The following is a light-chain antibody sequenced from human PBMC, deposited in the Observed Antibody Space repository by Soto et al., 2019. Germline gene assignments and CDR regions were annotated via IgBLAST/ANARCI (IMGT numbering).Light chain of an antibody. CDR1: SSDVGGYNY. V-gene: IGLV2-8*01. Sequence: QSVLTQPPSASGSPGQSVTISCTGTSSDVGGYNYVSWYQQHPGKAPKLMIYEVSKRPSGVPVRFSGSKSGNTASLTVSGLQAEDEADYYCSSYAGSNNLVFGGGTRSPS. CDR3: SSYAGSNNLV. J-gene: IGLJ2*01. CDR2: EVS.